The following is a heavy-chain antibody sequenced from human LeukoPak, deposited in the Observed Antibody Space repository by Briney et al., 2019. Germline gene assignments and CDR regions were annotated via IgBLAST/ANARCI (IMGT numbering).Heavy chain of an antibody. Sequence: GGSLRLSCAASGFTFSSYGMHWVRQAPGKGLEWVAFIRYDGGNKYYADSVKGRFTISRDNSKNTLYLQMNSLRAEDTAVYYCAKEFSVRGVIKPYYYYYMDVWGKGTTVTVSS. V-gene: IGHV3-30*02. J-gene: IGHJ6*03. D-gene: IGHD3-10*01. CDR2: IRYDGGNK. CDR3: AKEFSVRGVIKPYYYYYMDV. CDR1: GFTFSSYG.